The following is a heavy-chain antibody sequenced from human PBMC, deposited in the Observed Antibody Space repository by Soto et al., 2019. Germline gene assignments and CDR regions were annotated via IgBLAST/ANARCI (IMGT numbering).Heavy chain of an antibody. D-gene: IGHD3-22*01. CDR1: GFTFDDYT. Sequence: GGSRLSCAASGFTFDDYTMHWVRQAPGKGLEWVSLISWDGGSTYYADSVKGRFTISRDNSKNSLYLQMNSLRTEDTALYYCAKDGDGGYYYDSSGYPDYWGQGTLVTVSS. V-gene: IGHV3-43*01. CDR2: ISWDGGST. CDR3: AKDGDGGYYYDSSGYPDY. J-gene: IGHJ4*02.